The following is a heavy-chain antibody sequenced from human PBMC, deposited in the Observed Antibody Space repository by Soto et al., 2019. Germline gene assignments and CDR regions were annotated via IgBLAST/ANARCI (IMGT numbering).Heavy chain of an antibody. CDR2: IDPSDSYT. V-gene: IGHV5-10-1*01. D-gene: IGHD4-17*01. Sequence: PGESLKISCKGSGHSFTSYWISWVRLMPGKGLEWMGRIDPSDSYTNYSPSFQGHVTISADKSISTAYLQWSSLKASDTAMYYCARHSMTTVTIRVRGIDVWGQGTTVTVSS. CDR1: GHSFTSYW. CDR3: ARHSMTTVTIRVRGIDV. J-gene: IGHJ6*02.